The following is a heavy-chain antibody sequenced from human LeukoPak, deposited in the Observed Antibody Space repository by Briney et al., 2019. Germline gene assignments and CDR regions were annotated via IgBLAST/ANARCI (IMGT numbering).Heavy chain of an antibody. CDR3: ARGGEAEEYDN. J-gene: IGHJ4*02. Sequence: VASVKDSSKASGYTFTSCVICCVRQAPGQGLEWMGWISAYNGNTNYAQKLQGRVTMTTDTSTSTAYMELRSLRSDDTAVYYCARGGEAEEYDNWGLGTLVTVSS. CDR2: ISAYNGNT. D-gene: IGHD3-10*01. CDR1: GYTFTSCV. V-gene: IGHV1-18*01.